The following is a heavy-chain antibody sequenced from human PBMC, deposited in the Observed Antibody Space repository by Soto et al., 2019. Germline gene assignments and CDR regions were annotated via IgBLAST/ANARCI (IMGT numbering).Heavy chain of an antibody. CDR2: ISYDGSYK. CDR1: GFTFSGYG. CDR3: ANWAGGFDY. J-gene: IGHJ4*02. D-gene: IGHD7-27*01. Sequence: QVQLVESGGGVVQPGRSLRLSCAASGFTFSGYGMHWVRQAPGKGLEWVAVISYDGSYKYYADSVKGRFTISRDNSKNTLYLQMNSLRAEDTAVYYCANWAGGFDYWGQGTLVTVSS. V-gene: IGHV3-30*18.